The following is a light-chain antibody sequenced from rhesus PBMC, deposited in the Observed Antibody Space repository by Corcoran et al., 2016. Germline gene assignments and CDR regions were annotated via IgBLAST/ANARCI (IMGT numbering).Light chain of an antibody. V-gene: IGKV1-25*01. J-gene: IGKJ3*01. CDR3: QHYYSTPFT. CDR1: QGITND. Sequence: DIQMTQSPSSLSASVGDRVTITCRASQGITNDLAWYQQKPGETPKLLIYEVSSLQSGIPSRFSGSVSGTDFTLTISSLQPEDFATYYCQHYYSTPFTFGPGTKLDIK. CDR2: EVS.